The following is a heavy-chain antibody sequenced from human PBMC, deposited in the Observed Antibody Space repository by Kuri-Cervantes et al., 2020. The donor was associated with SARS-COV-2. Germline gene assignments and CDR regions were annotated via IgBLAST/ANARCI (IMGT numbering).Heavy chain of an antibody. CDR1: GFTFSSCG. CDR2: IRYDGSNK. Sequence: GGSLRLPCEASGFTFSSCGMHWVRQAPGKGLEWVAFIRYDGSNKDYLDSVKGRFTISRDNSMNTLFLQMNSLRPEDTAVYYCATDGTRAYSNSYYYMDVWGKGTTVTVSS. CDR3: ATDGTRAYSNSYYYMDV. D-gene: IGHD4-11*01. V-gene: IGHV3-30*02. J-gene: IGHJ6*03.